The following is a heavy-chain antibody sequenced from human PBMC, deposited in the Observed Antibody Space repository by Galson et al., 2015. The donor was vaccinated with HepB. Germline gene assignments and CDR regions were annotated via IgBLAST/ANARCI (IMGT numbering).Heavy chain of an antibody. CDR1: GVTVSIYA. D-gene: IGHD1-20*01. Sequence: SLRLSCAASGVTVSIYALSWVRQALGKGLEWVSGISDSGGITYYADSVKGRFTISRDNAKNTLCLQMDSLRAEDTAIYYCACAKGRLTGTHSWFDYWGQGSLVTVSS. CDR3: ACAKGRLTGTHSWFDY. CDR2: ISDSGGIT. J-gene: IGHJ4*02. V-gene: IGHV3-23*01.